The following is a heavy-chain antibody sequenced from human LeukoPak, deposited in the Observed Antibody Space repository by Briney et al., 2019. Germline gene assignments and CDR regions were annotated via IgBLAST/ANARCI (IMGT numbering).Heavy chain of an antibody. V-gene: IGHV1-2*02. Sequence: GASVKVSCKASGYTFTGYYMHWVRQAPGQGLEWMGWINPNSGGTNYAQKFQGRVTMTRDTSISTAYMELSRLRSDDTAVYCCARDTTPYSGYDLDYWGRGTLVTVSS. CDR3: ARDTTPYSGYDLDY. J-gene: IGHJ4*02. CDR2: INPNSGGT. CDR1: GYTFTGYY. D-gene: IGHD5-12*01.